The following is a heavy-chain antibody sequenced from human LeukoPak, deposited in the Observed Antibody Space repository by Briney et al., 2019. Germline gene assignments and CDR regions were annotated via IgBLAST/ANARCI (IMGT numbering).Heavy chain of an antibody. CDR3: ARGDYYGLGPYYMDV. V-gene: IGHV4-39*07. CDR1: GGSFSSSSYY. Sequence: SETLSLTCIVSGGSFSSSSYYWGWIRQPPGRGLEWIGSVYYKGNTYYIPSLKSRVTISIDTSKNQFSLKLSSVTAADTAVYYCARGDYYGLGPYYMDVWGKGTTVTVSS. D-gene: IGHD3-10*01. CDR2: VYYKGNT. J-gene: IGHJ6*03.